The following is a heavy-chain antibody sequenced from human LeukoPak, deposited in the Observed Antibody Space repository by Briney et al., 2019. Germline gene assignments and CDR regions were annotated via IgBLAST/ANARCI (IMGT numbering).Heavy chain of an antibody. CDR2: MNPNSGNT. J-gene: IGHJ5*02. CDR1: GYTFTSYD. CDR3: ARGRSYGPGNNWFDP. D-gene: IGHD5-18*01. V-gene: IGHV1-8*01. Sequence: GASVRVSCKASGYTFTSYDINWVRQATGQGLEWMGWMNPNSGNTGYAQKFQGRVTMTRNTSISTAYMELSSLRSEDTAVYYCARGRSYGPGNNWFDPWGQGTLVTVSS.